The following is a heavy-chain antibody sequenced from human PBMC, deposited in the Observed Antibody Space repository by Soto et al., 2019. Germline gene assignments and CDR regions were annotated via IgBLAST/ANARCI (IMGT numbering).Heavy chain of an antibody. D-gene: IGHD3-10*01. CDR2: FDPEDGET. Sequence: ASVKVSCKVSGYTLTELSMHWVRQAPGKGLEWMGGFDPEDGETIYAQKFQGRVTMTEDTSTDTAYMELSSLRSEDTAVYYCATKGRPMVRGVIGPLYYYGMDVWGQGTTVTVSS. CDR3: ATKGRPMVRGVIGPLYYYGMDV. J-gene: IGHJ6*02. CDR1: GYTLTELS. V-gene: IGHV1-24*01.